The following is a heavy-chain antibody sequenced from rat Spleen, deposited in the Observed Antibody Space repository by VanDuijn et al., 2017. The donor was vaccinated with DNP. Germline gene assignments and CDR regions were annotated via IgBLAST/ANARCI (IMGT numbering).Heavy chain of an antibody. V-gene: IGHV5-7*01. CDR1: GFTFSDYN. Sequence: EVQLVESGGGLVQPGRSLTLSCADSGFTFSDYNMAWVRQAPKKGLEWVATISYDGSRTNYRDSVKGRFTISRDNAKNTQYLQMDSLRSEDTATYYCARHNYYFDYWGQGVMVTVSS. CDR2: ISYDGSRT. CDR3: ARHNYYFDY. D-gene: IGHD1-10*01. J-gene: IGHJ2*01.